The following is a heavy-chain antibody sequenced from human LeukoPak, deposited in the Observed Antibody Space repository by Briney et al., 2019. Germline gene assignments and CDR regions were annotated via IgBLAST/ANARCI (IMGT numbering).Heavy chain of an antibody. V-gene: IGHV3-30*02. D-gene: IGHD7-27*01. Sequence: PGGSLRPSCPPPGSTLGSYGMTWARQPQGKGLEWVAFIRYDGSNKYYADSVKGRFTISRDNSKNTLYLQMNSLRAEDTAVYYCAKDGYWGDDYWGQGTLVTVSS. CDR3: AKDGYWGDDY. J-gene: IGHJ4*02. CDR2: IRYDGSNK. CDR1: GSTLGSYG.